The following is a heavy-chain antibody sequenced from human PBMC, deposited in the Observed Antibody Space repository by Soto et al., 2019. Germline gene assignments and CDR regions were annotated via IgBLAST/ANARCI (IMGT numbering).Heavy chain of an antibody. CDR3: ARGGPPIEGGSWNYYFDY. J-gene: IGHJ4*02. CDR1: GYTFANYG. Sequence: QVQLVQSGSEVKEPGASVKISCKTSGYTFANYGVTWVRQAPGQGLEWVGCNTDYAQKFQGTVTMSRDTSTSTAYLELRSLKSDDTAVYYCARGGPPIEGGSWNYYFDYWGQATLVTVAS. CDR2: NT. V-gene: IGHV1-18*01. D-gene: IGHD1-7*01.